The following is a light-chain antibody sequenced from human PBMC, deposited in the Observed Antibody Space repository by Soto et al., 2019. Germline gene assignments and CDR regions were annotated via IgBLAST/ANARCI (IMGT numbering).Light chain of an antibody. Sequence: DTQMTQSPSTLSASVGDRVTITCRASQSLNIWLAWYQQKPGRAPQLLIYQASTLASGVPSRFSGSGSGSEFTLTISSLQPGDFATYYCQQYNDYWTFGQGTKVDIK. CDR2: QAS. J-gene: IGKJ1*01. CDR1: QSLNIW. CDR3: QQYNDYWT. V-gene: IGKV1-5*03.